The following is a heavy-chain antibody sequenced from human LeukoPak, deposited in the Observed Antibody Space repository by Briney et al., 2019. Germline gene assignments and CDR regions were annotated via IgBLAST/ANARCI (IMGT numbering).Heavy chain of an antibody. CDR3: ARAEREYHHDAFDI. CDR1: GDSASSNSAA. Sequence: SQTLSLTCAISGDSASSNSAAWNWIRPSPSRGLEWLGRTYYRSKWYNDYAVSVKSRITINPDTSKNQFSLQLNSVTPEDTAVYYCARAEREYHHDAFDIWGQGTMVTVSS. J-gene: IGHJ3*02. V-gene: IGHV6-1*01. D-gene: IGHD1-1*01. CDR2: TYYRSKWYN.